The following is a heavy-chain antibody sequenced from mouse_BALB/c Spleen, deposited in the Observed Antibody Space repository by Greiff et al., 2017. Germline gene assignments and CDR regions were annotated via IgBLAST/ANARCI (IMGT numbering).Heavy chain of an antibody. CDR1: GYTFTSYY. Sequence: QVQLKQSGAELVKPGASVKLSCKASGYTFTSYYMYWVKQRPGQGLEWIGEINPSNGGTNFNEKFKSKAQLTVDTSSSTAYMQFSSLTTEDSAIYYCARHDYRYDVWFAYWGQGTLVTVSA. J-gene: IGHJ3*01. CDR3: ARHDYRYDVWFAY. CDR2: INPSNGGT. V-gene: IGHV1S81*02. D-gene: IGHD2-14*01.